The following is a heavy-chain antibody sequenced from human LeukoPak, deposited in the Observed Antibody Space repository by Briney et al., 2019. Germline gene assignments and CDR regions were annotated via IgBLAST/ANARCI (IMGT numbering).Heavy chain of an antibody. Sequence: SGPTLVKPTQTLTLTCTFSGFSLSTSGVGVGWIRQPPGKALEWLALIYWDDDMRYSPSLKSRLTITKDTSKNQVVLTMTNVGPVDTATYYCAHRRGGSGKYYFDYWGQGTLVTVSS. CDR2: IYWDDDM. J-gene: IGHJ4*02. D-gene: IGHD3-10*01. V-gene: IGHV2-5*02. CDR3: AHRRGGSGKYYFDY. CDR1: GFSLSTSGVG.